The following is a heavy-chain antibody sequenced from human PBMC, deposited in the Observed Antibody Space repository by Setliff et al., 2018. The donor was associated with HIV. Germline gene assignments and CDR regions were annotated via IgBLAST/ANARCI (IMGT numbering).Heavy chain of an antibody. J-gene: IGHJ3*02. Sequence: ASSEGPCKASGYTFSSYGISWVRQAPGQGVEWMGWISAYNGNTNYAQKLQGRVTMTTDTSTSTAYMELRSLRSDDTAVYYCARGYYNFWSGYYDSRFPNPIDAFDIWGQGTMVTVSS. CDR3: ARGYYNFWSGYYDSRFPNPIDAFDI. D-gene: IGHD3-3*01. CDR1: GYTFSSYG. CDR2: ISAYNGNT. V-gene: IGHV1-18*01.